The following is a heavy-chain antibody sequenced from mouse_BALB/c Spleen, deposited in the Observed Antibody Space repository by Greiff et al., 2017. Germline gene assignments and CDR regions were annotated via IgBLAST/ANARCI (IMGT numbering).Heavy chain of an antibody. CDR1: GDSITSGY. D-gene: IGHD2-3*01. J-gene: IGHJ3*01. Sequence: EVKVVESGPSLVKPSQTLSLTCSVTGDSITSGYWNWIRKFPGNKLEYMGYISYSGSTYYNPSLKSRISITRDTSKNQYYLQLNSVTTEDTATYYCARSRDGFPWFAYWGQGTLVTVSA. V-gene: IGHV3-8*02. CDR3: ARSRDGFPWFAY. CDR2: ISYSGST.